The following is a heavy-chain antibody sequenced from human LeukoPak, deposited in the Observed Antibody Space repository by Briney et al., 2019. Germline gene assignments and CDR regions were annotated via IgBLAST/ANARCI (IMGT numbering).Heavy chain of an antibody. CDR2: IKQDGTG. J-gene: IGHJ4*02. CDR3: ARIGSRDGYTVAY. CDR1: GFTFSNYW. D-gene: IGHD5-24*01. Sequence: GGPLRLSCAASGFTFSNYWMSCVGQAPAKGLEWVANIKQDGTGYYVDSEKGRFTICRHNAKTSLHLQMHCLRVEDTAVYDCARIGSRDGYTVAYWGQGTLVTVSS. V-gene: IGHV3-7*01.